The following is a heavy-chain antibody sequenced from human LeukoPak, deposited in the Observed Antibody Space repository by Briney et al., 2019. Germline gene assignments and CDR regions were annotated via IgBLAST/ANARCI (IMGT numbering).Heavy chain of an antibody. CDR2: ISYDGSNK. D-gene: IGHD2-2*01. J-gene: IGHJ4*02. Sequence: PGRSLRLSCAASGFTFSSYGMHWVRQAPGKGLEWVAVISYDGSNKYYADSVKGRFTISRDNSKNTLYLQMNSLRAEDTAVYYCAKSASDKGCSSTSCEEYWGQGTLVTVSS. V-gene: IGHV3-30*18. CDR1: GFTFSSYG. CDR3: AKSASDKGCSSTSCEEY.